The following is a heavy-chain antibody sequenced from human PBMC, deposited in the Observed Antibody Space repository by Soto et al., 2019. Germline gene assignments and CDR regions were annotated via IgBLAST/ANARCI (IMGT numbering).Heavy chain of an antibody. CDR3: ATTPYSSSWYGHFDY. CDR1: GFTFSSYA. J-gene: IGHJ4*02. Sequence: GGSLRLSCAASGFTFSSYAMHWVRQAPGKGLEWVAVISYDGSNKYYADSVKGRFTISRDNSENTLYLQMNSLRAEDTAVYYCATTPYSSSWYGHFDYWGQGTLVTVSS. CDR2: ISYDGSNK. D-gene: IGHD6-13*01. V-gene: IGHV3-30-3*01.